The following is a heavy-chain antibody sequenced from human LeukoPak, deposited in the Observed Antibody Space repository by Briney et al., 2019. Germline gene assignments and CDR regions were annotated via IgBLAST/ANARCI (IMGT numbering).Heavy chain of an antibody. CDR1: RFTFSSYW. Sequence: GGSLGLSCAASRFTFSSYWMHWVRQVPGKGLVWVSRIDSDGSSTSYADSVKGRFTISRDNSKNTLYLQMNSLRAEDTAVYYCAKAVGGVYYFDYWGQGTLVTVSS. CDR2: IDSDGSST. D-gene: IGHD3-16*01. J-gene: IGHJ4*02. V-gene: IGHV3-74*01. CDR3: AKAVGGVYYFDY.